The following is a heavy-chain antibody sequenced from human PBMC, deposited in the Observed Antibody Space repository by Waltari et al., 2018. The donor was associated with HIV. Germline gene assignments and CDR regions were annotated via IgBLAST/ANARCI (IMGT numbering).Heavy chain of an antibody. CDR1: RGSVISYF. V-gene: IGHV4-59*02. D-gene: IGHD3-3*01. Sequence: QVQLRESGPGLVKPSETLSLPCRVSRGSVISYFWSWIRQSPGKGLEWIGQIHYSGTVTYNPSLKSRVMISVDSSRNQFFLDLNSVTAADTAVYYCARNWDEFWSGSTHPGLDPWGPGILVTVSS. CDR3: ARNWDEFWSGSTHPGLDP. CDR2: IHYSGTV. J-gene: IGHJ5*02.